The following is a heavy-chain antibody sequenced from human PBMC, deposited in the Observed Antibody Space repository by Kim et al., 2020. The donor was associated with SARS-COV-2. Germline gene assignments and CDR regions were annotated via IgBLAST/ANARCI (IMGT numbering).Heavy chain of an antibody. J-gene: IGHJ4*02. D-gene: IGHD3-22*01. CDR3: AREYDSSGYYGY. Sequence: YSADSVKGRFTISRDNSKNMLYLQMNSLRAEDTAVYYCAREYDSSGYYGYWGQGTLVTVSS. V-gene: IGHV3-30*01.